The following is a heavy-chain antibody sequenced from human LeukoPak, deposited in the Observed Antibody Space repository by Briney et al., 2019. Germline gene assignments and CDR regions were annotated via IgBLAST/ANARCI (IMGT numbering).Heavy chain of an antibody. V-gene: IGHV1-18*01. CDR3: ARDLSSGWYGY. Sequence: RASVKVSCKASGYTFTSYGICWVRQAPGQGLEWMGWISAYNGNTNYAQKLQGRVTMTTDTSTSTAYMELRSLRSDDTAVYYCARDLSSGWYGYWGQGTLVTVSS. CDR1: GYTFTSYG. D-gene: IGHD6-19*01. J-gene: IGHJ4*02. CDR2: ISAYNGNT.